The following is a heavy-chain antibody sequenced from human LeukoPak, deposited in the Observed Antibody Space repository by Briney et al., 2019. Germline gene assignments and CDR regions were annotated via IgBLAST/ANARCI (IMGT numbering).Heavy chain of an antibody. D-gene: IGHD1-1*01. Sequence: ASVKVSRKASGYTFTSYAMHWVRQAPGQRLEWMGWINAGNGNTKYSQEFQGRVTITRDTSASTAYMELSSLRSEDTAVYYCAREELERPFDYWGQGTLVTVSS. CDR2: INAGNGNT. V-gene: IGHV1-3*03. J-gene: IGHJ4*02. CDR3: AREELERPFDY. CDR1: GYTFTSYA.